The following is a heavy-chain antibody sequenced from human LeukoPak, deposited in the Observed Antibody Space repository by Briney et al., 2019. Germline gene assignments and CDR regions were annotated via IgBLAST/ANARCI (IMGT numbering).Heavy chain of an antibody. D-gene: IGHD3-10*01. CDR1: GFTFSSYG. J-gene: IGHJ6*02. V-gene: IGHV3-33*01. Sequence: PGGSLRLSCAASGFTFSSYGMHWVRQAPGKGLEWVAVIWYDGSNKYYADSVKGRFTISRDNSKNTLYLQMNSLRAEDTAVYYCARVLSQYYYYYGMDLWGQGTTVTVSS. CDR2: IWYDGSNK. CDR3: ARVLSQYYYYYGMDL.